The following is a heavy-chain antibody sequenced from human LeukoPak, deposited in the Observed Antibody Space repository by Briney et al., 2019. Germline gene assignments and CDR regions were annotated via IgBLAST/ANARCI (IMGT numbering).Heavy chain of an antibody. CDR1: GGSISSYY. D-gene: IGHD3-22*01. CDR3: ARAYYYDSSGYYSYDAFDI. V-gene: IGHV4-59*01. Sequence: SETLSLTCTVSGGSISSYYWSWIRQPPGKGLEWIGYIYYSGSTNYNPSLKSRVTISVDTSKNQFSLKLSSVTAADTAVYYCARAYYYDSSGYYSYDAFDIWGQGTMVTVSS. J-gene: IGHJ3*02. CDR2: IYYSGST.